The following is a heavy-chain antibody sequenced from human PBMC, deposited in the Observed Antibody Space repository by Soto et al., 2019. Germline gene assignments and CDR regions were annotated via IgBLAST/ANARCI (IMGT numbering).Heavy chain of an antibody. CDR3: AADVVEMATTENY. CDR1: GFTFTSSA. D-gene: IGHD2-2*01. V-gene: IGHV1-58*01. CDR2: IVVGSGNT. Sequence: SVKVSCKASGFTFTSSAVQWVRQARGQRLEWIGWIVVGSGNTNYAQKFQEGVTITRDMSTSTAYMELSSLRSEDTAVYYCAADVVEMATTENYWGQGTLVTVSS. J-gene: IGHJ4*02.